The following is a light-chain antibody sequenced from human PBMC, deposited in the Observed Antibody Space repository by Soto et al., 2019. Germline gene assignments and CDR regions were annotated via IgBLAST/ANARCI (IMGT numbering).Light chain of an antibody. CDR2: AAS. Sequence: DIQMTQSPSSMSASVGDRVTITCRASQSISSWLAWYQQKPGKDPKLLIYAASSLQSGVPSRFSGSGSGTDFNLTISSLQTEDFATYDCQQSYSTTRTFGQGTKVDIK. CDR1: QSISSW. J-gene: IGKJ1*01. V-gene: IGKV1-39*01. CDR3: QQSYSTTRT.